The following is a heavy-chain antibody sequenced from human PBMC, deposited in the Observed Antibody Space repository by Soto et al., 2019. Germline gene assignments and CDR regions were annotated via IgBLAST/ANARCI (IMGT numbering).Heavy chain of an antibody. D-gene: IGHD6-19*01. CDR2: INHSGST. CDR1: GGSFSGYY. CDR3: ARGSSSGSDY. J-gene: IGHJ4*02. Sequence: SETLSLTCAVYGGSFSGYYWSWIRQPPGKGLEWIGEINHSGSTNYNPSLKSRVTISVDTSKNQFSLKLSSVTAADTAVYYCARGSSSGSDYWGQGTLVTVSS. V-gene: IGHV4-34*01.